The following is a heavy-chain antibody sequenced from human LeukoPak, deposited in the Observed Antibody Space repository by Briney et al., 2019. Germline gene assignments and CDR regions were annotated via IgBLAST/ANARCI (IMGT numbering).Heavy chain of an antibody. J-gene: IGHJ4*02. D-gene: IGHD3-10*01. V-gene: IGHV3-23*01. CDR2: ISGSAGST. Sequence: PGGSLRLSCAASGFTFSSYAMSWVRQAPGKGLEWVSAISGSAGSTYFADSVKGRFTISRDNSKNTLYLQMISLRAEDTAVYYCAKDSNMYYYGSGPLYYFDYWGQGTLVTVSS. CDR3: AKDSNMYYYGSGPLYYFDY. CDR1: GFTFSSYA.